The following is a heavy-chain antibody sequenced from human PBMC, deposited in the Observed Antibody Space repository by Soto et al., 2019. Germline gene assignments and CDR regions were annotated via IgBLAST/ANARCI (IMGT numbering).Heavy chain of an antibody. Sequence: PSETLSLTCAVYGGSFSGYYWSWIRQPPGKGLEWIGEINHSGSTNYNPSLKSRVTISVDTSKNQFSLKLSSVTAADTAVYYCARGRGSSSSLGNWFDPWGQGTLVTVSS. D-gene: IGHD6-6*01. CDR3: ARGRGSSSSLGNWFDP. J-gene: IGHJ5*02. CDR1: GGSFSGYY. CDR2: INHSGST. V-gene: IGHV4-34*01.